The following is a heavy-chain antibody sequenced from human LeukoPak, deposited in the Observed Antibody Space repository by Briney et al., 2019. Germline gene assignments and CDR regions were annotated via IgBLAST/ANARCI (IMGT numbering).Heavy chain of an antibody. Sequence: SETLSITGIVSGGSISIRRQVWGWIRQPPREGVEMIGNMYYRGDTFHNPSLKRRVTIFVDTSKKQVFLRVTSVTAADTAVDYWARGGYHYDTSGYLLDSWGQGTLVTLSS. CDR2: MYYRGDT. D-gene: IGHD3-22*01. V-gene: IGHV4-39*01. J-gene: IGHJ4*02. CDR3: ARGGYHYDTSGYLLDS. CDR1: GGSISIRRQV.